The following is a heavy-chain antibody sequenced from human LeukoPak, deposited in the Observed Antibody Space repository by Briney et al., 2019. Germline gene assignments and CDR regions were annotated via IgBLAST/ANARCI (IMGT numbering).Heavy chain of an antibody. CDR1: GGSISSYY. D-gene: IGHD6-19*01. CDR2: IYYSGST. J-gene: IGHJ4*02. CDR3: ARDEGSGWYNY. Sequence: SETLSLTCTVSGGSISSYYWSWIRQPPGKGLEWIGYIYYSGSTNYNPSLKSRVTISVDTSKNQFSLKRTSVTAADTAVYFCARDEGSGWYNYWGQGTLVTVSS. V-gene: IGHV4-59*12.